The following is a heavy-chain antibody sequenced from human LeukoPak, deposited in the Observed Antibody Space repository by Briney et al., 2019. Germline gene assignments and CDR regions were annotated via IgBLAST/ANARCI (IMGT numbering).Heavy chain of an antibody. CDR3: ARDRGLHYFGMDV. CDR2: INHSGRT. J-gene: IGHJ6*02. V-gene: IGHV4-34*01. D-gene: IGHD4-17*01. CDR1: GGYFSVYY. Sequence: SETLSLICAVYGGYFSVYYWSWIRQPPGKGLEWIGEINHSGRTNYNPSLKSRVTISVDTSKNQFSLKLGSVTAADTAVYYCARDRGLHYFGMDVWGQGTTVTVSS.